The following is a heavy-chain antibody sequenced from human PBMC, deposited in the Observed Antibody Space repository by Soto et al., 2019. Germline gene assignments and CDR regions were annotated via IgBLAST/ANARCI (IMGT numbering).Heavy chain of an antibody. CDR3: AKDLRGSTSGYGCYFDY. CDR2: LSGSGGTT. CDR1: GFTFSNYA. D-gene: IGHD2-2*01. V-gene: IGHV3-23*01. J-gene: IGHJ4*02. Sequence: EVQLLESGGGLVQPGGSLRLSCAASGFTFSNYAISWVRQAPGKGLEWVSSLSGSGGTTYYADSVKGRFTISRDNSKNTLYLQRNSLRAEDTALYFCAKDLRGSTSGYGCYFDYRGQGTLVTVSS.